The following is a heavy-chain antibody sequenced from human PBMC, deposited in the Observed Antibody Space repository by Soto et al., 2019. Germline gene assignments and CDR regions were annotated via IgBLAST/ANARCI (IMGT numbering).Heavy chain of an antibody. CDR3: ARQIYDSDTGPNFQYYFDS. D-gene: IGHD3-22*01. J-gene: IGHJ4*02. CDR2: IDPSDSQT. Sequence: GESLKISCSGSGYSFAVYWITWVRQKPGKGLEWMGRIDPSDSQTYYSPSFRGHVTISATKSITTVFLQWSSLRASDTAMYYCARQIYDSDTGPNFQYYFDSWGQGTPVTVSS. V-gene: IGHV5-10-1*01. CDR1: GYSFAVYW.